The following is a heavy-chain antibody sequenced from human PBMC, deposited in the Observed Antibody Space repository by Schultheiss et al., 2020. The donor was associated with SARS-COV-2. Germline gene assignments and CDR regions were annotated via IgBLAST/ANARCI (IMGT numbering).Heavy chain of an antibody. Sequence: GGSLRLSCAASGFTFSNYGMHWVRQAPGKGLQWVAVTWYDGSNKYYADSVKGRFTISRDNSKNTLYLQMNSLRAEDTAVYYCARVGRDCSHGVCYNAEYFQHWGQGTLVTVSS. CDR3: ARVGRDCSHGVCYNAEYFQH. CDR2: TWYDGSNK. J-gene: IGHJ1*01. D-gene: IGHD2-8*01. V-gene: IGHV3-33*08. CDR1: GFTFSNYG.